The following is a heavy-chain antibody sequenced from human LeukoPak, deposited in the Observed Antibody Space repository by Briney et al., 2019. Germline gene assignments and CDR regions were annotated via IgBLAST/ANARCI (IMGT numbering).Heavy chain of an antibody. CDR1: GFTFSSYE. CDR3: ARESEQLDLDY. V-gene: IGHV3-48*03. Sequence: GGSLRLSCAASGFTFSSYEMNWVRQAPGKGLEWASYISSSGSTIYYADSVKGRFTISRDNAKKSLYLQMNSLRAEDTAVYYCARESEQLDLDYWGQGTLVTVSS. D-gene: IGHD6-13*01. CDR2: ISSSGSTI. J-gene: IGHJ4*02.